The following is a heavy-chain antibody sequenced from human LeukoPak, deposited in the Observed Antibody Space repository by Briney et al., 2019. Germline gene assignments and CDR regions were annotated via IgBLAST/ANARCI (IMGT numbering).Heavy chain of an antibody. J-gene: IGHJ3*02. CDR3: AKGGHYYDSSGYYYRHAVDI. Sequence: SLRLSCAASGFTFDDYAMHWVRQAPGRGQEWVSGISWNSGSIGYADSVKGRFTISRDNAKNSLYLQMNSLRAEDTALYYCAKGGHYYDSSGYYYRHAVDIWGQGTMVTVSS. D-gene: IGHD3-22*01. CDR2: ISWNSGSI. CDR1: GFTFDDYA. V-gene: IGHV3-9*01.